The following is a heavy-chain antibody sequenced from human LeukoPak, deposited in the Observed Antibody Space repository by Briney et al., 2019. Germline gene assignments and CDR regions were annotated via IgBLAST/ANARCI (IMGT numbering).Heavy chain of an antibody. Sequence: ETLSLTCTVSGVSISSSNSYWGWIRQPPGKGLEWVSSISSSSSYIYYIDSVKGRFTISRDNAKNSLYLQMNSLRAEDTAVYYCARGREGYSYSFLSWGQGTLVTVSS. V-gene: IGHV3-21*01. CDR1: GVSISSSN. J-gene: IGHJ5*02. CDR2: ISSSSSYI. D-gene: IGHD5-18*01. CDR3: ARGREGYSYSFLS.